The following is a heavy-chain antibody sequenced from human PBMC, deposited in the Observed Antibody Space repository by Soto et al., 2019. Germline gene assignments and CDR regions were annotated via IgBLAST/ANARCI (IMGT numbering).Heavy chain of an antibody. Sequence: QVQLVQSGTEVKKPGASVTVSCKASGGTFSRSGFHWVRQAPGQGLEWMGMIVPSVDTTNYAQKFQARVTISADQFTSTVYMELRSLRSEDTAVYYCARCPQPPDTADPYAVDVWGQGTRVIVSS. CDR3: ARCPQPPDTADPYAVDV. J-gene: IGHJ6*02. D-gene: IGHD5-18*01. V-gene: IGHV1-69*18. CDR1: GGTFSRSG. CDR2: IVPSVDTT.